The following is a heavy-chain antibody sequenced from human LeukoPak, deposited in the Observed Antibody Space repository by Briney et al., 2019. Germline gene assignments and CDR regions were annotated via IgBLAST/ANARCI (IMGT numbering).Heavy chain of an antibody. CDR1: GGSISSYY. D-gene: IGHD3-22*01. J-gene: IGHJ3*02. Sequence: PSETLSLTCTVSGGSISSYYWSWLRQPPGKGLEWIGYIYYSGSTNYNPSLKSRVTISVDTSKNQFSLKLSSVTAADTAVYYCASLYYYDSSGYHPRDAFDIWGQGTMVTVSS. CDR3: ASLYYYDSSGYHPRDAFDI. CDR2: IYYSGST. V-gene: IGHV4-59*01.